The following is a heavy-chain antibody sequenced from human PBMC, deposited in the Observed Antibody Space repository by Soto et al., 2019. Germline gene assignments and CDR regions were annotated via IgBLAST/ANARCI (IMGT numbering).Heavy chain of an antibody. CDR3: ARSALIVKWERQSFDY. Sequence: PGGSLRLSXAASGFTFGDAWMSWVRQAPGKGLEWVGRIKSNSDGGTTDYAAPVKGRFTISRDDSKNTMYLQWSSLKASDTAVYYCARSALIVKWERQSFDYWGQGTLVTVSS. J-gene: IGHJ4*02. CDR2: IKSNSDGGTT. D-gene: IGHD1-26*01. V-gene: IGHV3-15*01. CDR1: GFTFGDAW.